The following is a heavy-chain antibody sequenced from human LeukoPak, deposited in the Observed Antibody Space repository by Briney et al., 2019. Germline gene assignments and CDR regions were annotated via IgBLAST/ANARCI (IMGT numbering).Heavy chain of an antibody. Sequence: PSETLSLTCAVYGGSFSGYYWSWIRQPPGKGLEWIGEINHSGSTNYNPSLKSRVTISVDTSKSQFSLKLSSVTAADTAVYYCARGQGLSGSYLYYYYYYGMDVWGQGTTVTVSS. CDR2: INHSGST. V-gene: IGHV4-34*01. D-gene: IGHD1-26*01. CDR3: ARGQGLSGSYLYYYYYYGMDV. J-gene: IGHJ6*02. CDR1: GGSFSGYY.